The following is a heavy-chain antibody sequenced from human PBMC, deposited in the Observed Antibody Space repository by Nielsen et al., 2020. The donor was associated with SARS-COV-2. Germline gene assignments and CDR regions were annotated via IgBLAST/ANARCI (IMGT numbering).Heavy chain of an antibody. J-gene: IGHJ6*02. V-gene: IGHV3-72*01. Sequence: WIRQPPGKGLEWVGRTRNKANSYTTEYAASVKGRFTISRDDSKNSLHLQMNSLKTDDTAVYYCARDDCTNGVCYPYYYGMDVWGQGTTVTVSS. CDR3: ARDDCTNGVCYPYYYGMDV. CDR2: TRNKANSYTT. D-gene: IGHD2-8*01.